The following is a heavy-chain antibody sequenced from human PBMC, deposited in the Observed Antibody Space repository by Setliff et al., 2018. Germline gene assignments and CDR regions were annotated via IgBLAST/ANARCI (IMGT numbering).Heavy chain of an antibody. V-gene: IGHV1-18*01. CDR1: GYSFLSYG. J-gene: IGHJ6*03. CDR3: ATDSIPLTGDLGPYYYYMDV. Sequence: GASVKVSCKASGYSFLSYGITWVRQAPGQGLEWMGWISAQDGNTIYAQNFQGRVTMTTDTSTSTAYMELRSLRSDDTAVYYCATDSIPLTGDLGPYYYYMDVWGKGTTVTVSS. D-gene: IGHD7-27*01. CDR2: ISAQDGNT.